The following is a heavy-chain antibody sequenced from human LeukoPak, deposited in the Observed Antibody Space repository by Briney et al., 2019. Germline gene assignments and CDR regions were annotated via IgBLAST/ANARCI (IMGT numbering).Heavy chain of an antibody. D-gene: IGHD3-22*01. CDR3: ARDLSRIVVEDDAFDI. J-gene: IGHJ3*02. V-gene: IGHV1-18*01. CDR2: SSAYNGNT. CDR1: GYTFTSYG. Sequence: ASVRVSCKASGYTFTSYGISWVRQAPGQGLEWMGWSSAYNGNTNYAQKLQGRVPMTTATSTSTAYMELRSLRSDDTAVYYCARDLSRIVVEDDAFDIWGQGTMVTVSS.